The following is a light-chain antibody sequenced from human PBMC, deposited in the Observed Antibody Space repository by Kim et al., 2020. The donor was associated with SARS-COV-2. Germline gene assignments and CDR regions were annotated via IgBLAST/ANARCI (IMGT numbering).Light chain of an antibody. Sequence: SYELTQPPSVSVSPGQTASITCSGDKLGDKYACWYQQKPGQSPVLVIYQDSKRPSGIPERFSGSNSGNTATLTISGTQAMDEADYYCQAWDSSLLGYVFGTGTKVTVL. CDR3: QAWDSSLLGYV. CDR1: KLGDKY. CDR2: QDS. V-gene: IGLV3-1*01. J-gene: IGLJ1*01.